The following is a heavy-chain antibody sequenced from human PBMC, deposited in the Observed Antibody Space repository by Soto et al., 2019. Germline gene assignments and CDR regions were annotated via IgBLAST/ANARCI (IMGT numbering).Heavy chain of an antibody. CDR3: ASTLRLANYYYYMDV. J-gene: IGHJ6*03. CDR1: GGSISSYY. D-gene: IGHD5-12*01. Sequence: QVQLQESGPGLVKPSETLSLTCTVSGGSISSYYWSWIRQPPGKGLEWIGYIYYSGSTNYNPSLKSRVTISVDTSKNQFSLKLSSVTAADTAVYYCASTLRLANYYYYMDVWGKGTTVTVSS. V-gene: IGHV4-59*08. CDR2: IYYSGST.